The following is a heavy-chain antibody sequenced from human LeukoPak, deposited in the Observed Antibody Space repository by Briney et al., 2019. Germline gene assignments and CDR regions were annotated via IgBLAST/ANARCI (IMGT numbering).Heavy chain of an antibody. Sequence: GGPLRLSCAASGFTFSDHYMDWVRHTPRKGLEGVGRARDKANSYTTEYAASVKGRFTISRDDSKNSLYLQMNSLKTEDTAVYYCARVGPPRSDAFDIWGQGTMVTVSS. V-gene: IGHV3-72*01. J-gene: IGHJ3*02. CDR3: ARVGPPRSDAFDI. CDR1: GFTFSDHY. CDR2: ARDKANSYTT.